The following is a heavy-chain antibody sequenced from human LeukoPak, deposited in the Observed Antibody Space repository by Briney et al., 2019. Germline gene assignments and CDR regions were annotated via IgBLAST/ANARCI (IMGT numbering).Heavy chain of an antibody. CDR3: ARARNYYYYMDV. V-gene: IGHV4-34*01. CDR1: GGSFSGYY. Sequence: SETLSLTCAVYGGSFSGYYWSWIRQPPGKGLEWIGEINHSGSTNYNPSLKSRVTISADTSKTQFSLKLSSVTAADTAVYYCARARNYYYYMDVWGKGTTVTVSS. J-gene: IGHJ6*03. CDR2: INHSGST.